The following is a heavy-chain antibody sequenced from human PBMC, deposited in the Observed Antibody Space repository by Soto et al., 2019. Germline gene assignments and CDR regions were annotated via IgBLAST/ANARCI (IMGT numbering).Heavy chain of an antibody. D-gene: IGHD1-26*01. CDR2: VYYGGNT. CDR1: RGPISSGGYY. Sequence: PSETLSLTCTVSRGPISSGGYYWTWFRQHPGKGLERIGYVYYGGNTNFNPSLRSRVAMSGEGSMNQFSLELKSVTVADTAVYLCARGRSGSQYFYHLWGQGTLVTVSS. J-gene: IGHJ5*02. CDR3: ARGRSGSQYFYHL. V-gene: IGHV4-31*03.